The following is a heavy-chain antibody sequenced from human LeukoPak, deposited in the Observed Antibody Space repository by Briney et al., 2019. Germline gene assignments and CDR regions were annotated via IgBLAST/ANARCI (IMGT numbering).Heavy chain of an antibody. Sequence: GGSLRLSCAASGFTFSSYEMNWVRQAPGKGLEWVSYISSCGSTIYYADSVKGRFTISRENAKNSLYLQMNSLRAEDTAVYYCAREGAYSGYQTDYYYGMDVWGKGTTVTVSS. CDR2: ISSCGSTI. J-gene: IGHJ6*04. CDR1: GFTFSSYE. D-gene: IGHD5-12*01. V-gene: IGHV3-48*03. CDR3: AREGAYSGYQTDYYYGMDV.